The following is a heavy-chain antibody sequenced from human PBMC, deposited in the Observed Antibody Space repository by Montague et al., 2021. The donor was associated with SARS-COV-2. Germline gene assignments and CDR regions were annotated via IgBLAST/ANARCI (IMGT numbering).Heavy chain of an antibody. CDR3: ARDFPYVTLES. J-gene: IGHJ4*02. CDR2: IYFSGSA. V-gene: IGHV4-59*01. Sequence: SETLSLTCTVSGGSIGRYYWFWIRQPPGKGLEWIGYIYFSGSANYNPSVKSRVAISVDTSKNEFSLKLKSVTAADTAVYYCARDFPYVTLESWGQGTLVTVSS. CDR1: GGSIGRYY. D-gene: IGHD3-10*02.